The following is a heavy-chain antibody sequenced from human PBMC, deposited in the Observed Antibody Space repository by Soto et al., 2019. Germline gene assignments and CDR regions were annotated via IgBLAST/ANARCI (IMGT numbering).Heavy chain of an antibody. V-gene: IGHV1-18*01. CDR3: ARDNRYCSGGSCYALDY. CDR2: ISAYNGNT. D-gene: IGHD2-15*01. J-gene: IGHJ4*02. CDR1: GYSFTSYG. Sequence: ASVKVSCKASGYSFTSYGISWVRQAPGQGLEWMGWISAYNGNTNYAQKLQGRVTMTTDTSTSTAYMELRSLRSDDTAVYYCARDNRYCSGGSCYALDYWGQGTLVTVS.